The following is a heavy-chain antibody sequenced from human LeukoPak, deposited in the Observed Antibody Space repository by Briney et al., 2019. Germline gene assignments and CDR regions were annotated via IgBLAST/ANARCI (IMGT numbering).Heavy chain of an antibody. V-gene: IGHV3-33*06. CDR1: GFTFSSYG. Sequence: GEPLRLSCAASGFTFSSYGMHWVRQAPGKGLEWVAVIWYDGSNKYYADSVKGRFTISRDNSKNTLYLQMNSLRAEDTAVYYCAKDTMIVVVPYGWFDPWGQGTLVTVSS. CDR2: IWYDGSNK. J-gene: IGHJ5*02. D-gene: IGHD3-22*01. CDR3: AKDTMIVVVPYGWFDP.